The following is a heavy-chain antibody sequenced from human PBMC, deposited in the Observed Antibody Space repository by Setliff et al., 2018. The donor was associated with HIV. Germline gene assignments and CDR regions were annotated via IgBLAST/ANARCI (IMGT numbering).Heavy chain of an antibody. J-gene: IGHJ4*02. Sequence: ASVKVSCKASGYSFTNYYIHWVRQAPGQGLEWMGVINPSSGDTLYAQNFQGRVTMSRDTSTNTVYMELSSLRSEDTAVYYCARDHIAARSVDYWGQGTLVTVSS. CDR2: INPSSGDT. D-gene: IGHD6-6*01. CDR1: GYSFTNYY. V-gene: IGHV1-46*01. CDR3: ARDHIAARSVDY.